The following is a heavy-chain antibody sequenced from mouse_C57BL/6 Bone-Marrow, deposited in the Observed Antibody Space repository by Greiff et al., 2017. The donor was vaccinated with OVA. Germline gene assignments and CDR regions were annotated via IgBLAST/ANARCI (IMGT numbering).Heavy chain of an antibody. Sequence: QVQLQQPGAELVKPGASVKLSCKASGYTFTSYWMQWVNQRPGQGLEWIGEIDPSDSYTKYNQKFKGKATLTVDTSSSTAYMQLSSLTSEDSAVYYRAAYYYGSGAWFAYWGQGTLVTVSA. D-gene: IGHD1-1*01. CDR3: AAYYYGSGAWFAY. CDR1: GYTFTSYW. V-gene: IGHV1-50*01. CDR2: IDPSDSYT. J-gene: IGHJ3*01.